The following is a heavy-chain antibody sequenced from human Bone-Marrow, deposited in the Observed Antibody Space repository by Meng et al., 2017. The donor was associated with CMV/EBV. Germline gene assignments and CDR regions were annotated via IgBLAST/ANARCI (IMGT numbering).Heavy chain of an antibody. CDR1: GYSISSGYY. D-gene: IGHD6-19*01. CDR2: IYHSGST. J-gene: IGHJ4*02. Sequence: SETLSLTCTVSGYSISSGYYWGWIRQPPGKGPEWIGSIYHSGSTYYNPSLKSRVTISVDTSKNQFSLKLSSVTAADTAVYYCARTAVAGTVDYWGQGTLVTVSS. V-gene: IGHV4-38-2*02. CDR3: ARTAVAGTVDY.